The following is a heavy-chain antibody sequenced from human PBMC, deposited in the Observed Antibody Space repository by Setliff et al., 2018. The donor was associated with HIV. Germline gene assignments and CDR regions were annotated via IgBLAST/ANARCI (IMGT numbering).Heavy chain of an antibody. CDR1: GTTFSTYV. CDR2: ITPILGTT. CDR3: ARDHQTMLWLDY. V-gene: IGHV1-69*10. Sequence: SVKVSCKASGTTFSTYVFTWARQAPGQGLEWMGGITPILGTTKYAQRFQGRVTITADIATSTTYMELSSLSSEDTAIYYCARDHQTMLWLDYWGQGTLVTVSS. J-gene: IGHJ4*02. D-gene: IGHD2-21*01.